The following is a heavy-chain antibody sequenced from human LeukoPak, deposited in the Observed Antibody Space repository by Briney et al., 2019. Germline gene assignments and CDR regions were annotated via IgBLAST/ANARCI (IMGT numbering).Heavy chain of an antibody. D-gene: IGHD5-24*01. CDR2: IWYDGSHR. V-gene: IGHV3-33*01. J-gene: IGHJ4*02. CDR3: VRNNAAADGALDY. Sequence: GGSLRLSCVASGFTFSSHGMHWVRQAPGKGLEWVAVIWYDGSHRYYPDSVKGRFTISRDNSKNTLFLQMDSLRVDDTAVYYCVRNNAAADGALDYWGQGSLVTVSS. CDR1: GFTFSSHG.